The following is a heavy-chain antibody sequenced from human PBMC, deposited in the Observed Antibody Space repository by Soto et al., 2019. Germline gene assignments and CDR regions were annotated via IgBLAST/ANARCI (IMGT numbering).Heavy chain of an antibody. J-gene: IGHJ5*02. Sequence: PSETLSLTCAVSGGSISSSNWWSWVRQPPGKGLEWIGEINHSGSTNYNPSLKSRVTISVDTSKNQFSLKLGSVTAADTAVYYCARFTGDIVVVVAAKTIRSGWFDPWGRGTLVTVSS. CDR2: INHSGST. CDR3: ARFTGDIVVVVAAKTIRSGWFDP. V-gene: IGHV4-4*02. CDR1: GGSISSSNW. D-gene: IGHD2-15*01.